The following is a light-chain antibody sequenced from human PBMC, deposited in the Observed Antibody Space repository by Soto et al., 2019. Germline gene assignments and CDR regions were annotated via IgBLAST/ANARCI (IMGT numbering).Light chain of an antibody. Sequence: DIQMTQSPSSVSASVGDRVTITCRASQDISSWLVWYQQKPGKAPQLLIYSASSLHSGVPSRFSGSGSGTDFTLTISSLQPEDFATYYCQQANSFPITFGQGIRLDIK. V-gene: IGKV1-12*01. CDR1: QDISSW. CDR3: QQANSFPIT. J-gene: IGKJ5*01. CDR2: SAS.